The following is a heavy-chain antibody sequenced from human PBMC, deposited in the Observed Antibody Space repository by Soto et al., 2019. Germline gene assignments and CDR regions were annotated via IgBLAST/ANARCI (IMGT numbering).Heavy chain of an antibody. CDR3: ARSMFTFGGVIPL. D-gene: IGHD3-16*01. V-gene: IGHV3-11*01. CDR1: GFTFSDHY. J-gene: IGHJ1*01. Sequence: GGSLRLSCAASGFTFSDHYMDWVRQAPGKGLEWVSYISGSGYTIYYADSVKGRFTISRDNAKNSLFLQMNSLRAEDTAVYYCARSMFTFGGVIPLWGQGTLVTVSS. CDR2: ISGSGYTI.